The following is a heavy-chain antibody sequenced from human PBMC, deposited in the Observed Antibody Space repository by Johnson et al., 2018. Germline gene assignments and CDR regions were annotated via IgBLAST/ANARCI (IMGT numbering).Heavy chain of an antibody. V-gene: IGHV4-59*01. Sequence: QVQLQESGPGLVKPSETLSLTCTVSGGSISSYYWSWIRHPPGQGLEWIGYLDYSGSTNYNPSLKSRVTISVDTSKTQFSLNLSSVTGEDTAVYYCAGDMAAGYITIFGVVIISAFDIWGQGTMVTVSS. CDR2: LDYSGST. J-gene: IGHJ3*02. D-gene: IGHD3-3*01. CDR3: AGDMAAGYITIFGVVIISAFDI. CDR1: GGSISSYY.